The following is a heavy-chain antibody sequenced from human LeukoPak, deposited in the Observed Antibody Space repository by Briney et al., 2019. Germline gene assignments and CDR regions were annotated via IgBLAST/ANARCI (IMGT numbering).Heavy chain of an antibody. CDR2: ISSNGGST. CDR1: GFTFSSYA. D-gene: IGHD2-15*01. J-gene: IGHJ4*02. Sequence: GGSLRLSCSASGFTFSSYAMHWVRQAPGKGLEYVSAISSNGGSTYYADSVKGRFTISRDNSKNTLYLQMNSLRAEDTAVYYCARTYCSGGSCYSAFVDYWGQGTLVTVSS. CDR3: ARTYCSGGSCYSAFVDY. V-gene: IGHV3-64*04.